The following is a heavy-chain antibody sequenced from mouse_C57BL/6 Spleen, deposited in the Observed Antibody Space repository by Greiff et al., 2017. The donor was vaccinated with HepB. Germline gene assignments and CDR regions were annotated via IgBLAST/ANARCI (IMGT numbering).Heavy chain of an antibody. Sequence: EVKLMESGGGLVQPGGSLSLSCAASGFTFTDYYMSWVRQPPGKALEWLGFIRNKANGYTTEYSASVKGRFTISRDNSQSILYLQMNALRAEDSATYYCARGPATVVATKGYFDVWGTGTTVTVSS. CDR2: IRNKANGYTT. CDR1: GFTFTDYY. CDR3: ARGPATVVATKGYFDV. J-gene: IGHJ1*03. D-gene: IGHD1-1*01. V-gene: IGHV7-3*01.